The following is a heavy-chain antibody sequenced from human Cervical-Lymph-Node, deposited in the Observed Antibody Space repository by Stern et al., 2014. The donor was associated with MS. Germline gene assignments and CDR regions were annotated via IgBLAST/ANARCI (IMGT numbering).Heavy chain of an antibody. D-gene: IGHD6-19*01. CDR3: AGDSSGWYFLGVDV. Sequence: VQLVASGPGLVKPSQTLSLPCTVSGGSISRGNYYWSWIRQPAGKGLEWIGRIHASGPPNYKPSLKPRVTMSVDMSKNQFSLNRSSGTAADTAVYYCAGDSSGWYFLGVDVWGQGTTVTVSS. J-gene: IGHJ6*02. V-gene: IGHV4-61*02. CDR2: IHASGPP. CDR1: GGSISRGNYY.